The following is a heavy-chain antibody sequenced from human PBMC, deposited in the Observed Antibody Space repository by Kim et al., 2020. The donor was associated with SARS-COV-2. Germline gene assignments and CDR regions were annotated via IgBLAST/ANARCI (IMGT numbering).Heavy chain of an antibody. CDR3: GGRDGGWFHF. Sequence: GGSLRLSCVASGFPFSSYSFSWVRQAQGKGLEWIANIGSVPTDIHYADPVKGRLTISRDNDKDSIYLQMGNLRAGDTAVYYCGGRDGGWFHFWGHGILVTVAS. D-gene: IGHD3-16*01. V-gene: IGHV3-48*01. CDR1: GFPFSSYS. J-gene: IGHJ5*01. CDR2: IGSVPTDI.